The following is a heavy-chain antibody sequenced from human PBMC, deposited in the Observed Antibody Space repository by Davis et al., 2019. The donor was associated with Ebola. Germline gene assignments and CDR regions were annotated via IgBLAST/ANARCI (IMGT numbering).Heavy chain of an antibody. CDR1: GGSISNHY. CDR2: VYYSGYT. Sequence: SETLSLTCTVSGGSISNHYWSWIRQPPGKAPEWIGYVYYSGYTDYNPSLRGRVTISVDTSKGQFSLRLHSVTTADTAVYYCARGNDDYLSLDYWGQGTLVTVSS. CDR3: ARGNDDYLSLDY. V-gene: IGHV4-59*11. D-gene: IGHD4-17*01. J-gene: IGHJ4*02.